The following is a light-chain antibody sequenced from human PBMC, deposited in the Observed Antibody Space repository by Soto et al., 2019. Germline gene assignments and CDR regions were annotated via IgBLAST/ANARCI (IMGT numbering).Light chain of an antibody. Sequence: EIVLTQSPGTLSLSPGERATLSCRANQTITSRYLVWYQQRPGQAPRLLIYDASNRATGIPERFSGSGSGTDFTLTISRLEPEDFAVYYCQQYGRSPFTFGPGTKVDI. CDR1: QTITSRY. CDR3: QQYGRSPFT. V-gene: IGKV3-20*01. J-gene: IGKJ3*01. CDR2: DAS.